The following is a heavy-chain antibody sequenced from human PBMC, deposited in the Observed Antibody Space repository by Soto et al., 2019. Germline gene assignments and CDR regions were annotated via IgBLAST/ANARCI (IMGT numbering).Heavy chain of an antibody. CDR1: GYSFTSYW. D-gene: IGHD5-18*01. Sequence: GESLKISCKGSGYSFTSYWIGWVRQMPGKGLEWMGIIYPGDSDTRYSPSFQGQVTISADKSISTAYLQWSSLKASDTAMYYCARWVVDTLATSYYYGMDVWGQGTTVTVSS. J-gene: IGHJ6*02. V-gene: IGHV5-51*01. CDR3: ARWVVDTLATSYYYGMDV. CDR2: IYPGDSDT.